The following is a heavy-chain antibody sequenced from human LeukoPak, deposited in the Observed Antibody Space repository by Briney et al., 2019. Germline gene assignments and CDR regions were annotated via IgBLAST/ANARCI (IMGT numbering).Heavy chain of an antibody. D-gene: IGHD1-1*01. Sequence: SQTLSLTCTVSGASIKNNYWSWIRQPPGGGLEWIGYINDSGSTKYNPSLKTRVTISLDTPRNQFSLRLSSVTAADTAVYYCARDSWLQSSGNWYFYGMDVWGQGTTVTVSS. CDR2: INDSGST. CDR1: GASIKNNY. CDR3: ARDSWLQSSGNWYFYGMDV. V-gene: IGHV4-59*01. J-gene: IGHJ6*02.